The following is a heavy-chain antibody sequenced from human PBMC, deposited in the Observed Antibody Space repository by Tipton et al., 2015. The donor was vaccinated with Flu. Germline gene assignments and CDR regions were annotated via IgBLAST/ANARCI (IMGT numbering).Heavy chain of an antibody. CDR1: GASVVSYY. V-gene: IGHV4-4*07. D-gene: IGHD2-15*01. CDR3: ARETCGGGSCSSGWLDP. Sequence: GLVKPSETLSLSCTVSGASVVSYYWSWVRQPAGQGLEWIGRVYSSGRPKYNPSFKSRVTKTMDTSKNQVSLILTTVTAADTAMYYCARETCGGGSCSSGWLDPWGQGTLVTVSS. CDR2: VYSSGRP. J-gene: IGHJ5*02.